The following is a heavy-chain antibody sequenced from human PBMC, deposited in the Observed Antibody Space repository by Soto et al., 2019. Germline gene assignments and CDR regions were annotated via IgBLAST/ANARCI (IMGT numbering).Heavy chain of an antibody. V-gene: IGHV1-8*01. CDR3: ARGPPNWGFDY. CDR1: GYTFTSYD. D-gene: IGHD7-27*01. Sequence: ASVKVSCKASGYTFTSYDINWVRQATGQGLEWVGWMSPNSGNTGYAQKFQGRVTMTRTTSASTAYMGLTSLRSDDTAVYYCARGPPNWGFDYWGRGTLVTVCS. CDR2: MSPNSGNT. J-gene: IGHJ4*02.